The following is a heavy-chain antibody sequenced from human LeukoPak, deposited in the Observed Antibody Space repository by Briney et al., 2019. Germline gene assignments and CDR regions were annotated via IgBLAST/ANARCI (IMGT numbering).Heavy chain of an antibody. CDR1: GFTFSSYA. CDR2: ISYDGSNK. J-gene: IGHJ5*02. Sequence: GGSLGLSCAASGFTFSSYAMHWVRQAPGKGLEWVAVISYDGSNKYYADSVKGRFTISRDNSKNTLYLQMNSLRAEDTAVYYCAKEGLWFDPWGQGTLVTVSS. D-gene: IGHD3/OR15-3a*01. V-gene: IGHV3-30-3*01. CDR3: AKEGLWFDP.